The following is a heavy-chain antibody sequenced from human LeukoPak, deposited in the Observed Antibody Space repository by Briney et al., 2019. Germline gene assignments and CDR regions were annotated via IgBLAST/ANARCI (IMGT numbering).Heavy chain of an antibody. D-gene: IGHD2-2*01. Sequence: ASVKVSCKASGYTFTGYYMHWVRQAPGQGLERMGRINPNSGGTNYAQKFQGRVTMTRDTSISTAYMELSRLRSDDTAVYYCARVSRVVVPAAISYWGQGTLVTVSS. CDR1: GYTFTGYY. J-gene: IGHJ4*02. CDR3: ARVSRVVVPAAISY. CDR2: INPNSGGT. V-gene: IGHV1-2*06.